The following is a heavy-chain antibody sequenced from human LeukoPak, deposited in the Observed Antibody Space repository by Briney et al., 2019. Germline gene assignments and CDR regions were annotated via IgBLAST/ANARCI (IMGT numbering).Heavy chain of an antibody. CDR2: ISTGSSTI. CDR1: GFTFSTYS. CDR3: AGVAEIQLWLRGAFDY. D-gene: IGHD5-18*01. J-gene: IGHJ4*02. V-gene: IGHV3-48*02. Sequence: PGGSLRLSCAASGFTFSTYSMNWVRQAPGKGLEWVSFISTGSSTIYYADSVKGRFTISRDNAKNSLYLQMNSLRDEDTAVYYCAGVAEIQLWLRGAFDYWGQGTLVTVSS.